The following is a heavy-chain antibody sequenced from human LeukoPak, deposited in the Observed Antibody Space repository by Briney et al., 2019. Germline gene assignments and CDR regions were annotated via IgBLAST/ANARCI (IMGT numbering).Heavy chain of an antibody. CDR3: ARDLGYSSGWYPHVGYYYYYMDV. D-gene: IGHD6-19*01. V-gene: IGHV1-69*01. CDR2: IIPIFGAP. Sequence: SVKVSCKASGGTLSSCAVSWVRQAPGQGLEWMGGIIPIFGAPNYAQKFQDRITITADAATNTAYMQLTSLRSEDTAVYYCARDLGYSSGWYPHVGYYYYYMDVWGKGTTVTVSS. CDR1: GGTLSSCA. J-gene: IGHJ6*03.